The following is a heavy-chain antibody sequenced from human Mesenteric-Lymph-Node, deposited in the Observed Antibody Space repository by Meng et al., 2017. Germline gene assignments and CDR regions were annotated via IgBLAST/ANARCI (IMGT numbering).Heavy chain of an antibody. D-gene: IGHD4-17*01. Sequence: GESLKISCAASRFTFSSYGMHWVRQAPGKGLEWVAIIWYDGSNKYYADSVKGRFTISRDNSKNTLYLQMNSLRAEDTAVYYCASPSTVTALTGDYWGQGTLVTVSS. J-gene: IGHJ4*02. V-gene: IGHV3-33*01. CDR2: IWYDGSNK. CDR1: RFTFSSYG. CDR3: ASPSTVTALTGDY.